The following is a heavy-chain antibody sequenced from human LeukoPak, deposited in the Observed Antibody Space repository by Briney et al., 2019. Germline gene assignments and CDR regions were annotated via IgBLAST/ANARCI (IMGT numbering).Heavy chain of an antibody. D-gene: IGHD4-11*01. CDR2: IIPIFGTA. J-gene: IGHJ6*03. V-gene: IGHV1-69*05. Sequence: SVKVSCKASGGTFSSYAISWVRQAPGQGLEWMGGIIPIFGTANYAQKFQGRVTITTDESTSTAYMELSSLRSEDTAVYYCASSPYDYSNDYYYYYYMDVWGKGTTVTVSS. CDR3: ASSPYDYSNDYYYYYYMDV. CDR1: GGTFSSYA.